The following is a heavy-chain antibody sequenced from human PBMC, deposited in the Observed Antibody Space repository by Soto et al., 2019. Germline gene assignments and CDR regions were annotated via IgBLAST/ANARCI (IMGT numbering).Heavy chain of an antibody. V-gene: IGHV4-34*01. CDR3: ARRNYDFWSGPDYYMDV. D-gene: IGHD3-3*01. CDR2: INHSGST. J-gene: IGHJ6*03. Sequence: SETLSLTCAVYGGSLSGYYWGWIRQPPGKGLEWIGEINHSGSTNYNPSLKSRVTISVDTSKNQFSLKLSSVTAADTAVYYCARRNYDFWSGPDYYMDVWGKGTTVTSP. CDR1: GGSLSGYY.